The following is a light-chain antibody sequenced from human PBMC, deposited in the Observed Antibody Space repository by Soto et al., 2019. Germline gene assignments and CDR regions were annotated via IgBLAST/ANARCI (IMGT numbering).Light chain of an antibody. J-gene: IGKJ1*01. CDR2: AAS. V-gene: IGKV1-6*01. CDR3: LQDYNYLTWT. CDR1: QGIRND. Sequence: AIQMTQSPSSLSASVGDRVTITCRASQGIRNDLGWYQQKPGKAPKLLIYAASSLQSGVPSRFSGSGSGTDFTLTISSLPPEDFATYYCLQDYNYLTWTFGQGTKVDIK.